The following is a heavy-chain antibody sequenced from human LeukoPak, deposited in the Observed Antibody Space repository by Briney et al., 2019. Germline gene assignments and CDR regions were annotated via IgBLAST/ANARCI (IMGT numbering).Heavy chain of an antibody. D-gene: IGHD3-9*01. CDR3: ARDGYDVLTGNQALFDY. CDR1: GFTISSYE. J-gene: IGHJ4*02. V-gene: IGHV3-48*03. Sequence: PGGSLRLSCAASGFTISSYEMNWVRQAPGKGLEWVSYISSSGGAIYYADSVKGRFSISRDNAKNSLYLQMNGLRAEDTAVYYCARDGYDVLTGNQALFDYWGQGTLVTVSS. CDR2: ISSSGGAI.